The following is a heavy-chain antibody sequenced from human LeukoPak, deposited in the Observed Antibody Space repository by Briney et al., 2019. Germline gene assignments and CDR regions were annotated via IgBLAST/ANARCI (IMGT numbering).Heavy chain of an antibody. CDR3: AREAGTSLGFREYYFDY. J-gene: IGHJ4*02. CDR1: GYTFTSYG. Sequence: ASVKVSCKASGYTFTSYGISWARQAPGQGLEWMGWISAYNGNTNYAQKLQGRVTITTDTSTSTAYMELRSLRSDDTAVYYCAREAGTSLGFREYYFDYWGQGTLVTVSS. D-gene: IGHD1-1*01. V-gene: IGHV1-18*01. CDR2: ISAYNGNT.